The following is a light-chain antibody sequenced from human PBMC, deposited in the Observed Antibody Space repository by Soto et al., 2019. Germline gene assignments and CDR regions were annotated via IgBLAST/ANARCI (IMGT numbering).Light chain of an antibody. J-gene: IGLJ2*01. CDR2: EVS. Sequence: QSALTQPPSASGSPGQSVTISCTGTSSDVGGYNYVSWYQQHPGKAPKLMIYEVSERPSGVPDRVSGSKFGNTASLTVSGLQAEDEADYYCSSYAGNTNLVVGGGTQLTVL. CDR1: SSDVGGYNY. CDR3: SSYAGNTNLV. V-gene: IGLV2-8*01.